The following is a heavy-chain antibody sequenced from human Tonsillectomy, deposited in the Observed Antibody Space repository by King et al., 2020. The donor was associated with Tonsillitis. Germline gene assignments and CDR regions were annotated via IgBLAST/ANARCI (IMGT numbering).Heavy chain of an antibody. Sequence: VQLQESGPGLLKPSETLSLTCTVSGGSISSNYWSWIRQPPGKGLEWIGYVYNSGSTHYNPSLKSRVTITEDTSKNQFSLKLSSVTAADTAVYYCAKITPGYCSGGSCQSSSYYDDWVQGTLVTVSS. J-gene: IGHJ4*02. D-gene: IGHD2-15*01. V-gene: IGHV4-59*01. CDR3: AKITPGYCSGGSCQSSSYYDD. CDR2: VYNSGST. CDR1: GGSISSNY.